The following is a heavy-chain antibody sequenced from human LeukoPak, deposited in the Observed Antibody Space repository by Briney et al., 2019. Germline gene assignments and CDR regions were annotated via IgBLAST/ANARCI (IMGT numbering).Heavy chain of an antibody. Sequence: PSETLSLTCTVSGGSVSSGSYYWSWIRQPPGKGLEWIGYIYYCGSTNYNPSLKSRVTISVDTSKNQFSLKLSSVTAADTAVYYCARFRFGELSAFDYWGQGTLVTVSS. V-gene: IGHV4-61*01. CDR3: ARFRFGELSAFDY. J-gene: IGHJ4*02. CDR2: IYYCGST. D-gene: IGHD3-10*01. CDR1: GGSVSSGSYY.